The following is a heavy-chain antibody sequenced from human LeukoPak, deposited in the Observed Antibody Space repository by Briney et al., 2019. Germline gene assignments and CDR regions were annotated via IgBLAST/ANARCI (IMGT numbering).Heavy chain of an antibody. CDR2: ISWNSGSI. J-gene: IGHJ6*03. D-gene: IGHD3-10*01. V-gene: IGHV3-9*01. CDR3: ARGGYYGSGIHYYYMDV. Sequence: GGSLRLSCAASGFTFDDYAMHWVRQAPGKGLEWVSGISWNSGSIGYADSVKGRFTISRDNAKNSLYLQMNSLRAEDTALYHCARGGYYGSGIHYYYMDVWGKGTTVTISS. CDR1: GFTFDDYA.